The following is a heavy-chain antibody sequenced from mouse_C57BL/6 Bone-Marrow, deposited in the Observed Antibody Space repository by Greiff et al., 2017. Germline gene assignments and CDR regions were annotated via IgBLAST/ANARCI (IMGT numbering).Heavy chain of an antibody. CDR2: IHPNSGST. Sequence: VKLQQPGAELVKPGASVKLSCKASGYTFTSYWMHWVKQRPGQGLEWIGMIHPNSGSTNYNEKFKSKATLTVDKSSSTAYMQLSSLTSEDSAVYYCARAGRRRYFDVGGTGTTVTVSS. D-gene: IGHD3-3*01. J-gene: IGHJ1*03. CDR3: ARAGRRRYFDV. CDR1: GYTFTSYW. V-gene: IGHV1-64*01.